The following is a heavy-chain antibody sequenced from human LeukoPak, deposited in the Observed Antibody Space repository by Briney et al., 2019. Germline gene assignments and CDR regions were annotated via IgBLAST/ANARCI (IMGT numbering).Heavy chain of an antibody. CDR1: GFTFSSYA. CDR3: AKDHCTNGVCYMVY. CDR2: ISGSGGST. J-gene: IGHJ4*02. D-gene: IGHD2-8*01. Sequence: GGSLRLSCAASGFTFSSYAMSWVRQAPGKGLEWVSAISGSGGSTYYADSVKGRFTISRDNSKNTLYLQMSSLRAEDTAVYYCAKDHCTNGVCYMVYWGQGTLVTVSS. V-gene: IGHV3-23*01.